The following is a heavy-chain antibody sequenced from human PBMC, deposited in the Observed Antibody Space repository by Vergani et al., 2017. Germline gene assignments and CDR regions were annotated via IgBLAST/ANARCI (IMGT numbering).Heavy chain of an antibody. CDR2: ISSSSSYI. D-gene: IGHD4-23*01. Sequence: EVQLVESGGGLVKPGGSLRLSCAASGFTFSSYSMNWVRQAPGKGLEWVSSISSSSSYIYYADSVKGRFTIPRDNGKNSLYLQMNSLRAEDTAVYYCARGGELWGATVVTPNCGYWGQGTLVTVSS. V-gene: IGHV3-21*01. J-gene: IGHJ4*02. CDR3: ARGGELWGATVVTPNCGY. CDR1: GFTFSSYS.